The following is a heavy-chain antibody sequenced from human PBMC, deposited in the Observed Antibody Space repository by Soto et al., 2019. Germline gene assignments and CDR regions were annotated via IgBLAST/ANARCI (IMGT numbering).Heavy chain of an antibody. J-gene: IGHJ4*02. CDR2: ISPHNFNT. CDR3: ARDEGGYDILTGYYKAHHFDY. V-gene: IGHV1-18*01. Sequence: QVHLEQSGAEVKKPGDSVKVSCKTSGYTFTHFYITWVRQAPGQGLEWMGAISPHNFNTNFAQKFQGRVTLTTDTSTNTAYMELRSLRSDDTAVYYCARDEGGYDILTGYYKAHHFDYWGQGVLVSVSS. CDR1: GYTFTHFY. D-gene: IGHD3-9*01.